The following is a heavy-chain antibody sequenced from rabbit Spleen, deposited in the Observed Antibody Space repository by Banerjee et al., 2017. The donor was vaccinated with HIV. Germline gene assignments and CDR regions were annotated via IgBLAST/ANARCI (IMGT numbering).Heavy chain of an antibody. CDR2: IYADFSGST. J-gene: IGHJ4*01. CDR3: ARGSATMTMVITGYYLGL. D-gene: IGHD2-1*01. CDR1: GFSFSSSDY. Sequence: QEQLEESGGGLVQPGGSLKLSCTASGFSFSSSDYMCWVRQAPGKGLECIACIYADFSGSTYYASWAKGRFTISKTSSTTVTLQMTSLTAADTATYFCARGSATMTMVITGYYLGLWGPGTLVTVS. V-gene: IGHV1S45*01.